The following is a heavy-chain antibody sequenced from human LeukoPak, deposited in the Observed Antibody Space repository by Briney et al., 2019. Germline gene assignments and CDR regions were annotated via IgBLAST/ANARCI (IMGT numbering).Heavy chain of an antibody. CDR1: GFTFSSYS. CDR2: ISSSSSTI. CDR3: ARDPSSWYYYYMDV. V-gene: IGHV3-48*01. J-gene: IGHJ6*03. Sequence: GGSLRLSCAASGFTFSSYSMNWVRQAPGKGLEWVSYISSSSSTIYYADSVKGRFTISRDNAKNSLYLQMNSLRAEDTAVYYCARDPSSWYYYYMDVWGKGTTVTVSS. D-gene: IGHD6-13*01.